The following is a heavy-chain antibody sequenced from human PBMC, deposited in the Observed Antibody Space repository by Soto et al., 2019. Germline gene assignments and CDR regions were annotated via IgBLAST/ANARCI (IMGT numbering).Heavy chain of an antibody. D-gene: IGHD3-10*02. Sequence: EVQLLESGGGLVQPGGSLRLSCAASGFTFSNYAMSWVRQTPGKGLEWVSTISGGGGNTYYPDSVKGRFTISRDNSKDTLYLQMNSLGAEDTAIYYCAKERLCRGADYWGQGALVTVTS. V-gene: IGHV3-23*01. CDR1: GFTFSNYA. CDR3: AKERLCRGADY. J-gene: IGHJ4*02. CDR2: ISGGGGNT.